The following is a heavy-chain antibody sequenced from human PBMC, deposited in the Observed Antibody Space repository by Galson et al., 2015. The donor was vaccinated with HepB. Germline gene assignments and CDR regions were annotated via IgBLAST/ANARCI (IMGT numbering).Heavy chain of an antibody. J-gene: IGHJ5*02. CDR3: ARSTVTASSDWFDP. D-gene: IGHD4-11*01. CDR2: ISVHSGNT. CDR1: GGTFSSYT. V-gene: IGHV1-18*01. Sequence: SVKVSCKASGGTFSSYTISWVRQAPGQGLEWMGWISVHSGNTKFAQKFQGRVTMTTDTSTNTAYMELRRLRSDDTAVYYCARSTVTASSDWFDPWAQGTLVTVSS.